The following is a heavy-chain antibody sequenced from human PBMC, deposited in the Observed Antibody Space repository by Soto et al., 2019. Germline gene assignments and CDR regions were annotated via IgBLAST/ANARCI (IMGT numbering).Heavy chain of an antibody. Sequence: GGSLRLSCAASGFTFGSYGMHWVRQAPGKGLEWVAVIWYDGSNKYYADSVKGRFTISRDNSKNTLYLQMNSLRAEDTAVYYCARERDNRTTYYDFYEDYYGMDVWGQGTTVTVSS. V-gene: IGHV3-33*01. D-gene: IGHD3-3*01. J-gene: IGHJ6*02. CDR1: GFTFGSYG. CDR2: IWYDGSNK. CDR3: ARERDNRTTYYDFYEDYYGMDV.